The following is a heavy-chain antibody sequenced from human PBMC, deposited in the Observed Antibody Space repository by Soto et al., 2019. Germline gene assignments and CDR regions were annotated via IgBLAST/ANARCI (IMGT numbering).Heavy chain of an antibody. Sequence: GXSVKVSCKTSGYTFTNNVIHWVRQAPGQRLEWIGWVNAGNDNTKWSREFQGRLTLTKDTSATTAYMELSSLTPEDTAIYFCAREVPYGYSRFDYWGQGTLVTVSS. CDR2: VNAGNDNT. CDR1: GYTFTNNV. V-gene: IGHV1-3*01. D-gene: IGHD5-18*01. J-gene: IGHJ4*02. CDR3: AREVPYGYSRFDY.